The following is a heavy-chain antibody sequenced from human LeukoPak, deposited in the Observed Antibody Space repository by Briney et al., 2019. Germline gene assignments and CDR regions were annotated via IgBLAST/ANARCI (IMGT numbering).Heavy chain of an antibody. CDR3: ARQNHYYYHMDA. CDR1: GYVFIRHW. V-gene: IGHV5-51*01. J-gene: IGHJ6*03. CDR2: IHPEDSYT. Sequence: GESLKISCKASGYVFIRHWIGWVRQVPGKGLEWMGVIHPEDSYTRYNPAFQGQVTLSVDETTSTAYLQLSSLKASDTAIYYCARQNHYYYHMDAWGRGTTVTVSS.